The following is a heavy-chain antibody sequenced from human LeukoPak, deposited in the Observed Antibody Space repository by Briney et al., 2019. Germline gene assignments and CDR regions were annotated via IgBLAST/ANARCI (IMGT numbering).Heavy chain of an antibody. CDR2: IYPTDSDT. Sequence: GESLKISCQGSGYTFTNYWIGWVRQMPGKGLEWMGIIYPTDSDTRYSPSFQGQVTISADKSINTAYLQWSSLKASDTAMYYCARQDGYGLYYFDYWGQGTLVTVSS. V-gene: IGHV5-51*01. J-gene: IGHJ4*02. CDR1: GYTFTNYW. D-gene: IGHD5-24*01. CDR3: ARQDGYGLYYFDY.